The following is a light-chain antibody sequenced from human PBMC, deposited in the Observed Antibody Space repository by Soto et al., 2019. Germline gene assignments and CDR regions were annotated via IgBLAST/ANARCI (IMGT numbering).Light chain of an antibody. CDR1: QSVRSN. Sequence: DIVMTQSPATLYASPGVRATLSCRASQSVRSNLAWYQQKPGQAPRLLIYGASTRATGIPARFSGSGSGTEFTLNISSLQSEDFALYYCQQYNNWPPYTFGQGNKLEIK. CDR3: QQYNNWPPYT. CDR2: GAS. V-gene: IGKV3-15*01. J-gene: IGKJ2*01.